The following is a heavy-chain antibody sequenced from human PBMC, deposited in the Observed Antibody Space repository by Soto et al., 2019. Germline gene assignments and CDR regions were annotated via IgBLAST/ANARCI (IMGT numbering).Heavy chain of an antibody. D-gene: IGHD6-19*01. CDR3: AALLQGSSGWERWFDP. Sequence: SETLSLTCSVSNGSISSDYWSWIRQPPGKGLEWIGYIHNSGSINYNPSLKSRLTISLDKYKNQISLKLGSVTAADTAVYYCAALLQGSSGWERWFDPWGQGTLVTVS. V-gene: IGHV4-59*01. CDR2: IHNSGSI. CDR1: NGSISSDY. J-gene: IGHJ5*02.